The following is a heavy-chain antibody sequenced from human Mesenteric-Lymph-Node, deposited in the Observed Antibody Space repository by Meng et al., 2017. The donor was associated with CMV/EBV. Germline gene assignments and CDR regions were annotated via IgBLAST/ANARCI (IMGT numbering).Heavy chain of an antibody. CDR2: VYYSGTA. J-gene: IGHJ4*02. CDR3: ARDREF. V-gene: IGHV4-39*07. Sequence: GSLRLSCTVSGGSINLNSYYWVWIRQTPGKGLEWIGNVYYSGTAYYNPSLKSRVTISIDTSQNQFSLKLASVTAADTAVYYCARDREFWGQGTPVTVSS. D-gene: IGHD3-10*01. CDR1: GGSINLNSYY.